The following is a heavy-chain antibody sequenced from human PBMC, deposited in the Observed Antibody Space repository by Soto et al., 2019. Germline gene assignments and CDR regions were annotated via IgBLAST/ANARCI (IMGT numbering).Heavy chain of an antibody. V-gene: IGHV1-18*04. CDR1: GYTFTSYG. CDR3: ASNQFDYYYYGMDV. J-gene: IGHJ6*02. Sequence: ASVKVSGKASGYTFTSYGISWVRQAPGQGLEWMGWISAYNGNTNYAQKLQGRVTMTTDTSTSTAYMELRSLRSDDTAVYYCASNQFDYYYYGMDVWGQGTTVTVSS. CDR2: ISAYNGNT.